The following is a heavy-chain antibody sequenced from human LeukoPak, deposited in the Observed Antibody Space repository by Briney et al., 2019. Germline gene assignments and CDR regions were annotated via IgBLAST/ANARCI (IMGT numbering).Heavy chain of an antibody. D-gene: IGHD5-12*01. CDR2: IYYSGST. Sequence: SETLSLTCTVSGGSISSYYWNWIRQPPGKGLEWIGYIYYSGSTNHNPSLKSRVTISVDTSKNQFSLKLSSVTAADTAVYYCATNAGGYREAPFDYWGQRTLVTVPS. J-gene: IGHJ4*02. CDR1: GGSISSYY. CDR3: ATNAGGYREAPFDY. V-gene: IGHV4-59*13.